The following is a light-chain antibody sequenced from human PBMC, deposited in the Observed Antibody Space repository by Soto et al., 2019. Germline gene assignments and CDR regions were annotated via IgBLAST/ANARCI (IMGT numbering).Light chain of an antibody. J-gene: IGKJ1*01. Sequence: EIVLTQSPATLSVSPGERATLSCRATETVSTNLAWFQRKAGQPPRLLTYGSSTRATGVPDRFSGSGSETDFTLTISRLEPEDSAVYYCQQYDTSPRTFGQGTKVDI. CDR2: GSS. CDR1: ETVSTN. CDR3: QQYDTSPRT. V-gene: IGKV3-15*01.